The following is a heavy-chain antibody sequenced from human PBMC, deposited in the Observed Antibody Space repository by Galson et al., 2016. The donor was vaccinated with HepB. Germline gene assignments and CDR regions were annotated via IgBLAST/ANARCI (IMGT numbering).Heavy chain of an antibody. D-gene: IGHD3-10*01. J-gene: IGHJ4*02. CDR1: GVTFSSLS. CDR2: LPSENNIK. Sequence: SLRLSCAVSGVTFSSLSMNWVRQAPGKGLEWVSYLPSENNIKNYADSVRGRFTISRDNAKNSLYLQMNSLRVEDTAVYYCACNRRGVFLLDCWGQGTLVTVSS. V-gene: IGHV3-48*01. CDR3: ACNRRGVFLLDC.